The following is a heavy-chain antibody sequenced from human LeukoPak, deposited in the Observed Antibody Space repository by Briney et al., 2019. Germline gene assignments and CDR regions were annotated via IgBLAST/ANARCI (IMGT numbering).Heavy chain of an antibody. CDR1: GGSNSSSSYY. CDR2: IYYSGST. V-gene: IGHV4-39*07. Sequence: SETLSLTCTVSGGSNSSSSYYWGWIRQPPGKGLEWIGSIYYSGSTYYNPSLKSRVTISVDTSKNQFSLKLSSVTAADTAVYYCASHPPVFDYWGQGTLVTVSS. J-gene: IGHJ4*02. CDR3: ASHPPVFDY.